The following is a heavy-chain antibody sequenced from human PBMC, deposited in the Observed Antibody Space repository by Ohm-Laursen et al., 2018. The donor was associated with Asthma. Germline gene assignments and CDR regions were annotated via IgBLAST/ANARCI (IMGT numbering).Heavy chain of an antibody. CDR2: IYHSVST. J-gene: IGHJ4*02. V-gene: IGHV4-30-4*01. CDR1: GGAIGSDDYY. Sequence: SQTLSLTCTVSGGAIGSDDYYWSWIRQPPGKGLEWIGYIYHSVSTYYSPSLSSRLTISVDTSRNQFSLKLTSVTAADTAVYYCARVNYGGPLDYWGPGALVTVSS. D-gene: IGHD4-17*01. CDR3: ARVNYGGPLDY.